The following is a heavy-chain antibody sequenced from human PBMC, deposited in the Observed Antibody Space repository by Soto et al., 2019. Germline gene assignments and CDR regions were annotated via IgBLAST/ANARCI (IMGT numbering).Heavy chain of an antibody. Sequence: PSETLSLTCAVYGGSFIGYYWSWIRQPPGKGLEWIGEINHSGSTNYNPSLKSRVTISGDTSKNQFSLKLSSVTAADTAVYYCARVSGWPGRDVWGQGTTVTVSS. J-gene: IGHJ6*02. CDR2: INHSGST. V-gene: IGHV4-34*01. CDR3: ARVSGWPGRDV. D-gene: IGHD6-19*01. CDR1: GGSFIGYY.